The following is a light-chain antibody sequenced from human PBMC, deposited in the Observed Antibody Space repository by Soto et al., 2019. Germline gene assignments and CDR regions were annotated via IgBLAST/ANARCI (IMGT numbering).Light chain of an antibody. CDR2: GNN. V-gene: IGLV1-40*01. CDR3: QSFDSSLSVV. CDR1: SSSIGAGYD. J-gene: IGLJ2*01. Sequence: QSVLTQPPSVSGAPGQRVTISCTGSSSSIGAGYDVHWYQHLPGTAPKLLIYGNNNRPSGVPDRFSGSKSGTSASLAITGLQAEDETHYYCQSFDSSLSVVFGGGTKLTVL.